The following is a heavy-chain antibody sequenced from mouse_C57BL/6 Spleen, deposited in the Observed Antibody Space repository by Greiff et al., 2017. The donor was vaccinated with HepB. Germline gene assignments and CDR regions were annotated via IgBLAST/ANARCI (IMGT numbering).Heavy chain of an antibody. Sequence: EVKVEESGPGLVKPSQSLSLTCSVTGYSITSGYYWNWIRQFPGNKLEWMGYISYDGSNNYNPSLKNRISITRDTSKNQFFLKLNSVTTEDTATYYCAREGTRSPRRSFDVWGTGTTVTVSS. D-gene: IGHD2-14*01. CDR1: GYSITSGYY. J-gene: IGHJ1*03. V-gene: IGHV3-6*01. CDR3: AREGTRSPRRSFDV. CDR2: ISYDGSN.